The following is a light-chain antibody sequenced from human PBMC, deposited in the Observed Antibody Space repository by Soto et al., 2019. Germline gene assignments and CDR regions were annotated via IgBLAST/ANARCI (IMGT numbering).Light chain of an antibody. Sequence: IQLTQSPSSLSASVGDRVTITCRASQDIAIYLAWYQQKPGEAPKLLIYAASTLYGGVPSRFSGSGSGTDFALTITSLQAEDFATYYCPKPSIYPSTFGVGTK. V-gene: IGKV1-9*01. J-gene: IGKJ4*01. CDR1: QDIAIY. CDR3: PKPSIYPST. CDR2: AAS.